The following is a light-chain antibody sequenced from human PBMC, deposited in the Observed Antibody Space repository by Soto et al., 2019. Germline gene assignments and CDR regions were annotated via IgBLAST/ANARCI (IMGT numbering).Light chain of an antibody. CDR2: GNS. CDR1: SSNIGAGYD. V-gene: IGLV1-40*01. J-gene: IGLJ3*02. CDR3: HSYDSSLSPWV. Sequence: QSVLTQPPSVSGAPGQRVTISCTGSSSNIGAGYDVHWYQQLPGTAPKLLIYGNSNRPSGVPDRFSGSKSGTSASLAITGLQAEDEADYYCHSYDSSLSPWVFGGGTKLTAL.